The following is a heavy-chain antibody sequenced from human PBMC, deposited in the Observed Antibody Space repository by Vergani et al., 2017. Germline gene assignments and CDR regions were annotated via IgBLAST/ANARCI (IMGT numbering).Heavy chain of an antibody. CDR2: ISAYNGNT. J-gene: IGHJ6*02. CDR3: ARDPDIVVVPAAPYYYYYYGMDV. CDR1: GYTFTSYG. D-gene: IGHD2-2*01. Sequence: QVQLVQSGAEVKKPGASVKVSCKASGYTFTSYGISWVRQAPGQGLEWMGWISAYNGNTNYAQKLQGRVTMTTDTSASTAYTELRSLRSDDTAVYYCARDPDIVVVPAAPYYYYYYGMDVWGQXP. V-gene: IGHV1-18*04.